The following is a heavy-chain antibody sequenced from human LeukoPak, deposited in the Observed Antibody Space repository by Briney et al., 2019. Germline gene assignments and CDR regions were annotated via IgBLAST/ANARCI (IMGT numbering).Heavy chain of an antibody. J-gene: IGHJ3*02. D-gene: IGHD2-2*01. CDR3: AKDLPPPPYSTKRQSGAFDI. CDR1: GFTFSSYA. V-gene: IGHV3-23*01. CDR2: ISGSGGST. Sequence: PGGSLRLSCVASGFTFSSYAMSWVRQAPGKGLEWVSAISGSGGSTYYADSVKGRFTISRDNSKNTLYLQMNSLRAEDTAVYYCAKDLPPPPYSTKRQSGAFDIWGQGTTVTVSS.